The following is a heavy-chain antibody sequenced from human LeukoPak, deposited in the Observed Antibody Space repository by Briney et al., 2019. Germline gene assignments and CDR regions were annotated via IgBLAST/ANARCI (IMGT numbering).Heavy chain of an antibody. Sequence: ASVKVSCKASGYTSTSYGISWVRQAPGQGLEWMGWISAYNGNTNYAQKLQGRVTMTRDTSISTAYMELSRLRSDDTAVYYCARGGGYCSSTSCPRYFDLWGRGTLVTVSS. CDR2: ISAYNGNT. V-gene: IGHV1-18*01. D-gene: IGHD2-2*01. CDR1: GYTSTSYG. CDR3: ARGGGYCSSTSCPRYFDL. J-gene: IGHJ2*01.